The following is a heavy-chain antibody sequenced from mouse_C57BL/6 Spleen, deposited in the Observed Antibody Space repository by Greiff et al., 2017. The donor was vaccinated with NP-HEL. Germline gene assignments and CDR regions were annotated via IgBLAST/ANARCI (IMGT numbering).Heavy chain of an antibody. V-gene: IGHV2-6-1*01. J-gene: IGHJ4*01. Sequence: VQLKESGPGLVAPSQSLSITCTVSGFSLTSYGVHWVRQPPGKGLGWLVVIWSDGSTTYNSALKSRLSISKDNSKSQVFLKMNSLQTDDTAMYYWARHRGPHYYAMDYWGQGTSVTVSS. CDR1: GFSLTSYG. D-gene: IGHD3-3*01. CDR3: ARHRGPHYYAMDY. CDR2: IWSDGST.